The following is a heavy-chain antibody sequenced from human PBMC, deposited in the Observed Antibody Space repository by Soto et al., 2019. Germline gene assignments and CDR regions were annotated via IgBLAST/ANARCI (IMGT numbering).Heavy chain of an antibody. J-gene: IGHJ4*02. CDR3: ARAVCTNGVCQDYFDY. D-gene: IGHD2-8*01. V-gene: IGHV1-46*03. CDR2: INPSGGST. CDR1: GYTFTSYY. Sequence: QVQLVQSGAEVKKPGASVKVSCKASGYTFTSYYMHWVRQAPGQGLEWRGIINPSGGSTSYAQKFQGRVTMTRDSSTRTVYMELSSLRSEDTAVYYCARAVCTNGVCQDYFDYCGQGTLVTVSS.